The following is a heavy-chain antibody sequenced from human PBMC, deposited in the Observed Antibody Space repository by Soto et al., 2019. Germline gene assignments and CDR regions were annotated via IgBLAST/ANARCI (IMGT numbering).Heavy chain of an antibody. J-gene: IGHJ6*02. V-gene: IGHV2-70*01. D-gene: IGHD1-20*01. CDR1: GYSLTSPCMC. Sequence: GPTLVNPPQPATLSCIFSGYSLTSPCMCVSWYRQPPGKALSWFALIERDNDNKYYSTSPKTRITISKDTRKNQVVLTMANRDPVETATYECARSIRVPRIVNGMDVCCQGT. CDR2: IERDNDNK. CDR3: ARSIRVPRIVNGMDV.